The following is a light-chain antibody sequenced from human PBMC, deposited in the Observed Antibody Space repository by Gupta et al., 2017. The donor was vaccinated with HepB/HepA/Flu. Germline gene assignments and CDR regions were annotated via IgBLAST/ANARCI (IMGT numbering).Light chain of an antibody. V-gene: IGKV3-20*01. CDR3: QHYDGSVT. Sequence: EIVLTQSPGTLCLSPGERATLSCRASQGVYTSFLAWYRQKPGQAPSLLIYAAYNRATGIPDRFNASGSGTDFTLTSSGLEPEDFAVYYCQHYDGSVTFGGGTKVEIK. J-gene: IGKJ4*01. CDR2: AAY. CDR1: QGVYTSF.